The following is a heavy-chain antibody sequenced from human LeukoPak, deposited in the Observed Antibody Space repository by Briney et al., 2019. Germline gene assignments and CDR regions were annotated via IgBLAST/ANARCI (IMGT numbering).Heavy chain of an antibody. CDR1: GFTFSSYA. CDR3: AKAVRSPSPPKNWFDP. CDR2: ISGSGGST. Sequence: GGPLRLSCAASGFTFSSYAMSWVRQAPGKGLEWVSAISGSGGSTYYADSVKGRFTISRDNSKNTLYLQMNSLRAEDTAVYYCAKAVRSPSPPKNWFDPWGQGTLVTVSS. V-gene: IGHV3-23*01. D-gene: IGHD3-22*01. J-gene: IGHJ5*02.